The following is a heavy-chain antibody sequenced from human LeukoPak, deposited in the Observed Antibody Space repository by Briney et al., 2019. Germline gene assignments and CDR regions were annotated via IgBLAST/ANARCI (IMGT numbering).Heavy chain of an antibody. V-gene: IGHV3-30*01. D-gene: IGHD3-22*01. CDR2: ISYDGSNK. CDR1: GFAFSTYY. Sequence: GGSLRLSCAASGFAFSTYYMHWVSQAPGKGLEWLAVISYDGSNKYFADSVNGRFTISRDNSKNTMYLQMNSLRVEDTAIYYCARGDSSGHHDFWGQGTLVTVSS. J-gene: IGHJ4*02. CDR3: ARGDSSGHHDF.